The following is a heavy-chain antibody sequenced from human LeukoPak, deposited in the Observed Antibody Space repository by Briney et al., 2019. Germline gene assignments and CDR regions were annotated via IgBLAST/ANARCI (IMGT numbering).Heavy chain of an antibody. CDR2: IYYSGST. J-gene: IGHJ5*02. CDR1: GGSISSSSYY. Sequence: SSETLSLTCTVSGGSISSSSYYWGWIRQPPGTGLEWIGSIYYSGSTYYNPSLKSRVTISVDTSKNQFSLKLSSVTAADTAVYYCARDDMIIAAAGTDMRRYNWFDPWGQGTLVTVSS. D-gene: IGHD6-13*01. V-gene: IGHV4-39*07. CDR3: ARDDMIIAAAGTDMRRYNWFDP.